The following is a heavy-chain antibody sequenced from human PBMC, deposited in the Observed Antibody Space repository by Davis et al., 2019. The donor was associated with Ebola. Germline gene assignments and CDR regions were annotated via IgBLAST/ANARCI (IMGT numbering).Heavy chain of an antibody. V-gene: IGHV3-23*01. D-gene: IGHD1-26*01. CDR3: AKGTWEAYGMDV. CDR2: IRAGDDTT. CDR1: GFTFGSYH. Sequence: GESLKISCRASGFTFGSYHMTWVRQAQGKGLEWVSGIRAGDDTTHYAESVKGRFTISRDNSMNTIYLEMNSLRVEDTALYYCAKGTWEAYGMDVWGQGTTVTVSS. J-gene: IGHJ6*02.